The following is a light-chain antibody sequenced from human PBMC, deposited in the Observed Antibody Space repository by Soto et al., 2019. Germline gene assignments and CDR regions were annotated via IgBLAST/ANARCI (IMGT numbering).Light chain of an antibody. CDR2: AAS. V-gene: IGKV1-39*01. CDR1: QSISSY. Sequence: DIQMTQSPSSLSASVGDRVTITCRASQSISSYLNWYQQKPVKAPKLLIYAASSLQSGVPSRFSGSGSGTDFTLTISSLQPEDFATYYCQQLNSYPSITFGQGTRLEN. J-gene: IGKJ5*01. CDR3: QQLNSYPSIT.